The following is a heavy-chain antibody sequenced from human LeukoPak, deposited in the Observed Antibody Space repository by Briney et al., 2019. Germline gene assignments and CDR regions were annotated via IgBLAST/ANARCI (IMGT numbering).Heavy chain of an antibody. J-gene: IGHJ5*02. CDR3: ARRVAARGPTRARWFDP. CDR2: IYHSGST. Sequence: SETLSLTCTVSGGSISSSSYYWSWIRQPPGKGLEWIGYIYHSGSTYYNPSLKSRVTISVDRSKNQFSLKLSSVTAADTAVYYCARRVAARGPTRARWFDPWGQGTLVTVSS. V-gene: IGHV4-30-2*01. CDR1: GGSISSSSYY. D-gene: IGHD6-6*01.